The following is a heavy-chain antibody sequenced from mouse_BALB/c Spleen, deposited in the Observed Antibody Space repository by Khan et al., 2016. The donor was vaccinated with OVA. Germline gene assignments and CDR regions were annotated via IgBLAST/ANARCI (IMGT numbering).Heavy chain of an antibody. Sequence: VQLKQSGPGLVKPSQSLSLTCTVTGYSITSDYAWNWIRQFPGNKLEWMGHISHSGNTKYNPSLKSRTPITRDTSTNQFFLQLNSVTTEDTAAYYCARIYGGDFDYWGQGTTLTVSS. D-gene: IGHD1-1*01. CDR1: GYSITSDYA. V-gene: IGHV3-2*02. J-gene: IGHJ2*01. CDR3: ARIYGGDFDY. CDR2: ISHSGNT.